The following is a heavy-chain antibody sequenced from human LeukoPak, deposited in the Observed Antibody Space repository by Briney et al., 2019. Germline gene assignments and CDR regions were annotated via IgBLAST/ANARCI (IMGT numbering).Heavy chain of an antibody. D-gene: IGHD6-13*01. CDR2: IRSKAYGGTT. V-gene: IGHV3-49*04. Sequence: GGSLRLSCTASGFTFGDYAMSWVRQAPGKGLEWVGFIRSKAYGGTTEYAASVKGRFTISRDDSKSIAYLQMNSLKTEDTAVYYCTRDPGEVAAAGATWPNDYWGQGTLVTVSS. CDR1: GFTFGDYA. CDR3: TRDPGEVAAAGATWPNDY. J-gene: IGHJ4*02.